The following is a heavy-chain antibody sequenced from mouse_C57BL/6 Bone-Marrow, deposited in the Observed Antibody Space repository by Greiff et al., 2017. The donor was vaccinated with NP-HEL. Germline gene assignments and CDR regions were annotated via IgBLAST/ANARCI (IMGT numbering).Heavy chain of an antibody. CDR2: ISNGGGST. Sequence: EVKVVESGGGLVQPGGSLKLSCAASGFTFSDYYMYWVRQTPEKRLEWVAYISNGGGSTYYPDTVKGRFTISRDNAKNTLYLQMSRLKSEDTAMYYCARSGYFDVWGTGTTVTVSS. CDR1: GFTFSDYY. V-gene: IGHV5-12*01. J-gene: IGHJ1*03. CDR3: ARSGYFDV.